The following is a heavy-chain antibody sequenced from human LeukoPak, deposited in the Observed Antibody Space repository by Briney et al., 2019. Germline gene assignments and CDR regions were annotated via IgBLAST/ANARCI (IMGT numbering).Heavy chain of an antibody. CDR3: ARGPVPYYYGSWFDP. CDR1: GGSFSGYY. J-gene: IGHJ5*02. Sequence: SETLSLTCAVYGGSFSGYYWSWIRQPPGKGLEWIGEINHSGSTNYNPSLMSRVTISVDTSKNQFSLRLSSVTAADTAVYYCARGPVPYYYGSWFDPWGQGTLVTVSS. V-gene: IGHV4-34*01. D-gene: IGHD3-10*01. CDR2: INHSGST.